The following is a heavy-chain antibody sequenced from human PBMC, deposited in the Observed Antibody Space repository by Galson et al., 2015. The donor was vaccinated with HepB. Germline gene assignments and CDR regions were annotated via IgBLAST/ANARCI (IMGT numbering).Heavy chain of an antibody. V-gene: IGHV5-51*01. Sequence: QSGAEVKKPGESLKISCPGSAYLFRTYWIGWVRQMPGKGLELMGIIYPGDSHVKYSPSFQGQVTISADKSISTAYLQWNSLKASDTAMFYCARLGLGFYYDSSGSPHYAMDVWGQGTMVTVSS. CDR1: AYLFRTYW. CDR3: ARLGLGFYYDSSGSPHYAMDV. J-gene: IGHJ6*01. CDR2: IYPGDSHV. D-gene: IGHD3-22*01.